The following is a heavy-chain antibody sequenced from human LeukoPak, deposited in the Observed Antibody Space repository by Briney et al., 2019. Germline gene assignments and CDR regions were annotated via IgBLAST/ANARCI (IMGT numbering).Heavy chain of an antibody. V-gene: IGHV3-7*01. D-gene: IGHD2-2*01. CDR1: GFTFSSYW. J-gene: IGHJ5*02. CDR2: IKQDGSEK. Sequence: GGSLRLSCAASGFTFSSYWMSWVRQAPGRGLEWVANIKQDGSEKYYVDSVKGRFTISRDNAKNSLYLQMSSLRAEDTAVYYCARDDCSSISCYHNWFDPWGQGTLVTVSS. CDR3: ARDDCSSISCYHNWFDP.